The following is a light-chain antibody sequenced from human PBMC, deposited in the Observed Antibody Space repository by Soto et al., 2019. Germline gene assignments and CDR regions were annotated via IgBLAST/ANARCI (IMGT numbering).Light chain of an antibody. CDR2: EVS. V-gene: IGLV2-14*01. CDR1: SSDVGAYDF. J-gene: IGLJ1*01. CDR3: SSYSNTRTVV. Sequence: QPVLTQPASVSGSPGQSITISCTGTSSDVGAYDFVSWYQQRPGKAPKFMIYEVSNRPSGVSDRFSASKSGNTASLTISGLQAEDEAEYFCSSYSNTRTVVFGTGTKLTVL.